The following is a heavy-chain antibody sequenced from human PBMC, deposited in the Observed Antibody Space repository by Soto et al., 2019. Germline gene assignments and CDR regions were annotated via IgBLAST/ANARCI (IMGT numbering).Heavy chain of an antibody. CDR2: IYYSGST. J-gene: IGHJ4*02. CDR3: ARGFRWGTLDY. Sequence: SETLSLTCTVSGGSISSYYWSWIRQPPGKGLEWIGYIYYSGSTNYNPSLKSRVTISVDTSKNQFSLKLSSVTAADTAVYYCARGFRWGTLDYWGQGTLVTVSS. D-gene: IGHD1-1*01. CDR1: GGSISSYY. V-gene: IGHV4-59*01.